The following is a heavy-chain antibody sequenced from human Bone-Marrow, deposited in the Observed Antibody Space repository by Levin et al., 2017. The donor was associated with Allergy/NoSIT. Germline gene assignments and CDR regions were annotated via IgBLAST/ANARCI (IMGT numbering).Heavy chain of an antibody. CDR2: IIPIFGTA. CDR3: ARPTTSIDWLLGGPWAFGMDV. V-gene: IGHV1-69*13. J-gene: IGHJ6*02. CDR1: GGTFSSYA. Sequence: ASVKVSCKASGGTFSSYAISWVRQAPGQGLEWMGGIIPIFGTANYAQKFQGRVTITADESTSTAYMELSSLRSEDTAVYYCARPTTSIDWLLGGPWAFGMDVWGQGTTVTVSS. D-gene: IGHD3-9*01.